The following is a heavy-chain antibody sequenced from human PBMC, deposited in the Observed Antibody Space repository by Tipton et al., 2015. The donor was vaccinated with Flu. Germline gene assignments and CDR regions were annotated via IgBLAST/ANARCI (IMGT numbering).Heavy chain of an antibody. D-gene: IGHD6-19*01. CDR2: IKSETSGGTT. CDR3: TTHRQQWSLHY. J-gene: IGHJ4*02. Sequence: SLRLSCAASGFTFSDAWMSWVRQAPGKGLEWIGRIKSETSGGTTDYAAPVKGRFTISRDDSNHMLYLQLNSLQSEDTAIYYCTTHRQQWSLHYWGQGTLGTVSS. CDR1: GFTFSDAW. V-gene: IGHV3-15*01.